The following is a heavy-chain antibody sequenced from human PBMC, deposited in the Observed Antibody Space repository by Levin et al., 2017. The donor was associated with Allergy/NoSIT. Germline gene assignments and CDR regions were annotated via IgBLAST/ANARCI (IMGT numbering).Heavy chain of an antibody. CDR3: ARHLHSVEGYNGYDY. J-gene: IGHJ4*02. D-gene: IGHD5-24*01. CDR2: TYYSGST. V-gene: IGHV4-59*08. CDR1: GGSISSYY. Sequence: SETLSLTCTVSGGSISSYYWSWIRQPPGKGLEWIGYTYYSGSTNYNPSLKSRVTISVDTSKNQFSLKLSSVTAADTAVYYCARHLHSVEGYNGYDYWGQGTLVTVSS.